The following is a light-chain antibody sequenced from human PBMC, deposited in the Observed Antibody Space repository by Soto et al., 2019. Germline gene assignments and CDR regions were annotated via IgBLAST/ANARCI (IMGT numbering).Light chain of an antibody. CDR2: ETS. V-gene: IGKV3-20*01. CDR3: QRYGSSWK. J-gene: IGKJ1*01. CDR1: QSGRSTY. Sequence: VLTQSPGTLYLSPGERATLSCRASQSGRSTYIAWYQQRPGQAPRLLLYETSNRATGSPDRFSGSGSGTDFTLAISRLEREDFAVYDCQRYGSSWKFGQGTKVDIK.